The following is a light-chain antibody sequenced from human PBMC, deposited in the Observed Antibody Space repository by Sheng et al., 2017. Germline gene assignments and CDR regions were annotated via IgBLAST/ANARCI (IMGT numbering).Light chain of an antibody. J-gene: IGKJ3*01. V-gene: IGKV3-20*01. CDR2: GAS. Sequence: EIVLTQSPGTLSLSPGERATLSCRASQSVTSTYLDWYQQRPGQAPRLLIYGASTRATGIPDRFSGSGSGTDFSLTISRLEPEDFAVYYCHLYASTPPYTFGPRDQSGYQT. CDR3: HLYASTPPYT. CDR1: QSVTSTY.